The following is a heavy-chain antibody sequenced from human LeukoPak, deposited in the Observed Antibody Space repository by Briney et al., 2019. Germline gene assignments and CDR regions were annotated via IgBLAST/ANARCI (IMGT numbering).Heavy chain of an antibody. CDR2: INPRGGGT. J-gene: IGHJ4*02. CDR3: ARALGYRGYDYGWYYDY. V-gene: IGHV1-46*01. CDR1: GYTFTSYY. Sequence: ASVKVSCKASGYTFTSYYIHWVRQAPGQGLEWMGIINPRGGGTRYAQKFQGRVTMTSDTSTTTVYMELSSLRSEDTVVYYCARALGYRGYDYGWYYDYWGQGTLVTVSS. D-gene: IGHD5-12*01.